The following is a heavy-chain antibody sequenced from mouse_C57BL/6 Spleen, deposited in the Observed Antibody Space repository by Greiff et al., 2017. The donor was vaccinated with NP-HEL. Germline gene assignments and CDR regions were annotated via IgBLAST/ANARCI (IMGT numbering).Heavy chain of an antibody. V-gene: IGHV1-15*01. CDR1: GYTFTDYE. CDR2: IDPETGGT. Sequence: VQLQQSGPELVKPGASVKISCKASGYTFTDYEMHWVKQTPVHGLEWIGAIDPETGGTAYNQKFKGKAILTADKSSSTAYMELRSLTSEDSAVYYCTRVGGYYYGSSFDYWGQGTTLTVSS. J-gene: IGHJ2*01. CDR3: TRVGGYYYGSSFDY. D-gene: IGHD1-1*01.